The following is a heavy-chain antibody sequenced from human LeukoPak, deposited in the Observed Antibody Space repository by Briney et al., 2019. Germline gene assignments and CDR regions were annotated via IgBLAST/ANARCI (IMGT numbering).Heavy chain of an antibody. Sequence: GGSLRLSCAASGFTFSSYAMSWVRQAPGKGLERVSDISGSTLATYYVDSVKGRFTISRDNSKNTLYLQMNSLKVEDTAVYYCARLTGASNSGYWGQGTLVTVSS. CDR3: ARLTGASNSGY. J-gene: IGHJ4*02. V-gene: IGHV3-23*01. CDR1: GFTFSSYA. D-gene: IGHD2-8*02. CDR2: ISGSTLAT.